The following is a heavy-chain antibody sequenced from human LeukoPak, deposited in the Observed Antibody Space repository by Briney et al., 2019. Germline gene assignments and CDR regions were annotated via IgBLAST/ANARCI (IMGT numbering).Heavy chain of an antibody. CDR3: ARLHGSGSYYDY. D-gene: IGHD3-10*01. CDR1: GYTFTGYY. V-gene: IGHV1-2*02. J-gene: IGHJ4*02. Sequence: ASVKVSCKASGYTFTGYYMRWVRQAPGQGLEWMGWINPNSGGTNYAQKFQGRVTMTRDTSINTAYMELSTLRSDDTAVYYCARLHGSGSYYDYWGQGTLVTVSS. CDR2: INPNSGGT.